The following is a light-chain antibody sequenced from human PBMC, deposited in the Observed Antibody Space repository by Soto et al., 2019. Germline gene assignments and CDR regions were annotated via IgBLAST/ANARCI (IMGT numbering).Light chain of an antibody. Sequence: EIVLTQSPGTLSLSPGERATLSCRASQSVSSSYLAWYQQKPGQAPRLLIYGASSRATGIPDRFSGSGAGTDFTLTISRLEPEDFAVYYCQPYGSSPGTFGQGTKGEIK. CDR1: QSVSSSY. CDR3: QPYGSSPGT. CDR2: GAS. J-gene: IGKJ1*01. V-gene: IGKV3-20*01.